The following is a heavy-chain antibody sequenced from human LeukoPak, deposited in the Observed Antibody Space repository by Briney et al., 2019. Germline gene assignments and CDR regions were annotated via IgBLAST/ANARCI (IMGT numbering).Heavy chain of an antibody. Sequence: KPSETLSLTCTVSGGSVSNYYWSWVRQPAGKGLEWIGRIYGSGTTRYNPSLQSRVTMSVDVSKNQFSLKLTSMTAADTAGYFCARGMAEAYDYNWFDPWGQGILVTVSS. CDR3: ARGMAEAYDYNWFDP. D-gene: IGHD5-12*01. CDR1: GGSVSNYY. V-gene: IGHV4-4*07. J-gene: IGHJ5*02. CDR2: IYGSGTT.